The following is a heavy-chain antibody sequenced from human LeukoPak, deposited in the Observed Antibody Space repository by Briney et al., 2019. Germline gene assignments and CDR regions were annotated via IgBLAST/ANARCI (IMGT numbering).Heavy chain of an antibody. CDR3: ARVEAPRSNDY. J-gene: IGHJ4*02. V-gene: IGHV3-48*04. CDR2: ITPSSSTI. Sequence: PGGSLRLSCAGSGCTFSSYSMKWVRQAPGKELEWVSYITPSSSTIYYADSVKGRFTISRDNAKNSLYLQMNSLRAEDTAVYYCARVEAPRSNDYWGQRTLVTVSS. CDR1: GCTFSSYS.